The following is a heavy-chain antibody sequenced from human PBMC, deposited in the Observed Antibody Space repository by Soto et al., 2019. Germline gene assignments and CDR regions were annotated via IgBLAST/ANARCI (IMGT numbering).Heavy chain of an antibody. Sequence: PSETLSLTCTVSGGSLSNYYWNWIRQPPGKALEWIAYIYYSGSTNYNPSLKSRVTISVDTSKNEFSLKVSSVTAADTAVYYCARVPQYYDILTGFVDYFDFWSQGTLVTVSS. D-gene: IGHD3-9*01. V-gene: IGHV4-59*12. CDR1: GGSLSNYY. CDR3: ARVPQYYDILTGFVDYFDF. CDR2: IYYSGST. J-gene: IGHJ4*02.